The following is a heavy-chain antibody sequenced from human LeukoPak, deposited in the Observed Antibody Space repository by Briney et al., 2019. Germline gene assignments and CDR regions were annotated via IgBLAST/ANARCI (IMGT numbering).Heavy chain of an antibody. D-gene: IGHD4-17*01. CDR3: ASTPSPHYDYGDYG. J-gene: IGHJ4*02. Sequence: GGSLRLSCAASGFTFSDYYMDWVRQAPGKGLEWVGRTRNKANSYTTEYAASVKGRFTISRDDSKKSLYLQMNSLRAEDTAVYYCASTPSPHYDYGDYGWGQGTLVTVSS. CDR2: TRNKANSYTT. CDR1: GFTFSDYY. V-gene: IGHV3-72*01.